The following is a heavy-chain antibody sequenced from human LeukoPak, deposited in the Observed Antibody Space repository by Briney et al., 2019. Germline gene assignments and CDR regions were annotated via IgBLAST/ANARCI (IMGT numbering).Heavy chain of an antibody. J-gene: IGHJ3*02. D-gene: IGHD6-6*01. Sequence: PGGSLRLSCAASGFTFSSYAMSWVRQAPGKGLEWVSAISGSGGSTYYADSVKGRFTISRDNSKNTLYLQMNSLRAEDTAVYYCAKEFLSSSSSSGDAFDIWGQGTMVTVSS. CDR3: AKEFLSSSSSSGDAFDI. V-gene: IGHV3-23*01. CDR1: GFTFSSYA. CDR2: ISGSGGST.